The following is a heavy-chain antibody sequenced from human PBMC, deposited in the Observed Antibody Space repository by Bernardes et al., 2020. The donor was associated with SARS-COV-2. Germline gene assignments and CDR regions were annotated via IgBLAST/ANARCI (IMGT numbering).Heavy chain of an antibody. V-gene: IGHV3-7*01. Sequence: GGSLRLSCAASGFTFSSSWISWVRQAPGKGLELVANIKQDGSEKYYVDSVKGRFTISRDNAKNSLYLQMKSLRAEDTAVYYCARVSGSSWYFDLWGRGTLVTVSS. CDR1: GFTFSSSW. J-gene: IGHJ2*01. CDR3: ARVSGSSWYFDL. CDR2: IKQDGSEK. D-gene: IGHD6-13*01.